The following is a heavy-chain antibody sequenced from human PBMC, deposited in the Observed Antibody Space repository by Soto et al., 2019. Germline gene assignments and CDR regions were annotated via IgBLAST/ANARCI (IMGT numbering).Heavy chain of an antibody. V-gene: IGHV1-8*01. D-gene: IGHD1-1*01. CDR1: GYTFTIYY. J-gene: IGHJ3*02. Sequence: ASVKVSCKASGYTFTIYYINWVRQATGQGFEWMGWMNPNSGNTGYAQKFQGRVTMTRNTSISTAYTELSSLRSEDTAVYYCARGLRTTAFGLYDAFDIWGQGTMVTVSS. CDR2: MNPNSGNT. CDR3: ARGLRTTAFGLYDAFDI.